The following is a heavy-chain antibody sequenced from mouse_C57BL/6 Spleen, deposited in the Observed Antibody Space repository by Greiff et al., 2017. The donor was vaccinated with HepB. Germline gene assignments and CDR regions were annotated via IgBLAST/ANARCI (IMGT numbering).Heavy chain of an antibody. CDR2: IYPGSGST. V-gene: IGHV1-55*01. J-gene: IGHJ3*01. CDR3: ARGGDGYYNGFAY. D-gene: IGHD2-3*01. Sequence: VQLQQPGAELVKPGASVKMSCKASGYTFTSYWITWVKQRPGQGLEWIGDIYPGSGSTNYNEKFKSKATLTVDTSSSTAYMQLSSLTSEDSAVYYCARGGDGYYNGFAYWGQGTLVTVSA. CDR1: GYTFTSYW.